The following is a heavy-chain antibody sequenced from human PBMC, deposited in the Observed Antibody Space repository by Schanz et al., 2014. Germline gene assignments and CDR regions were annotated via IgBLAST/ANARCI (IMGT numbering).Heavy chain of an antibody. J-gene: IGHJ4*02. V-gene: IGHV3-11*01. CDR1: GFIFSDYY. CDR3: ARIGGSVFDY. CDR2: ISSGGTTT. Sequence: QAQLVESGGGLVKPGGSLRLSCAASGFIFSDYYMAWIRQAPGKGPEYVSYISSGGTTTYHSDSVKGRFTISRDNSKSSLYLQMNSLRAEDTAVYYCARIGGSVFDYWAQGTLXTVAS. D-gene: IGHD3-10*01.